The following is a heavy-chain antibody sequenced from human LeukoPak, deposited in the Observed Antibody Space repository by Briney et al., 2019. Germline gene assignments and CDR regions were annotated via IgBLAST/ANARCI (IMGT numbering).Heavy chain of an antibody. D-gene: IGHD1-26*01. Sequence: SETLSLTCTVSGGSISSSSYYWRWIRQPPGKGLEWIGSIYYSGSTYYNPSLKGRVTISVDTSTNQFSLKLSSVTAADTAVYYCARDGSTPKWELQPLDYWGQGTLVTVSS. J-gene: IGHJ4*02. CDR1: GGSISSSSYY. V-gene: IGHV4-39*07. CDR2: IYYSGST. CDR3: ARDGSTPKWELQPLDY.